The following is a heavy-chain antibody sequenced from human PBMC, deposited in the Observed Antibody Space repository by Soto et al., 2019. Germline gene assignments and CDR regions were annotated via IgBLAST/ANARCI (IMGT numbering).Heavy chain of an antibody. D-gene: IGHD3-10*01. Sequence: GGSLRLSCSASGFTFSDYSMNWVRQAPGKGLEWVSIISGNSAYTYYADSVKGRSTISSDNSKNTVYLQMNSLRADDTAIYYCAKRVGSGTEGRAFDIWGRGTMVTVSS. V-gene: IGHV3-23*01. CDR2: ISGNSAYT. CDR1: GFTFSDYS. J-gene: IGHJ3*02. CDR3: AKRVGSGTEGRAFDI.